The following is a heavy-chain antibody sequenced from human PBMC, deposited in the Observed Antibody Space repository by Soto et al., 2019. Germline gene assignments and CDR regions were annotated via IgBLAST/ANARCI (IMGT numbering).Heavy chain of an antibody. CDR1: GFTFSSYA. Sequence: EVQLLESGGGLVQPGGSLRLSCGASGFTFSSYAMSWVRQAPGKGLEWVSAISGSGGSTDYADSVKGRFTISRDNSKNTLYLQMNSLRAEDTDVYYCAKGMRYCSSTSCPAYYYYGMDVWGQGTTVTVSS. CDR2: ISGSGGST. V-gene: IGHV3-23*01. CDR3: AKGMRYCSSTSCPAYYYYGMDV. J-gene: IGHJ6*02. D-gene: IGHD2-2*01.